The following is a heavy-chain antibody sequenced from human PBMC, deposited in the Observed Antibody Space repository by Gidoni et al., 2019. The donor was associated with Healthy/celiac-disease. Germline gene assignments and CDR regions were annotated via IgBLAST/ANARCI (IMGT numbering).Heavy chain of an antibody. J-gene: IGHJ6*02. Sequence: QVQLQQWGAGRLKPSETLSLTCAVYGGSFSGYYWSWIRQPPGKGLEWIGEINHSGSTNYNPSLKSRVTISVDTSKNQFSLKLSSVTAADTAVYYCARGHRVYYYYGMDVWGQGTTVTVSS. CDR2: INHSGST. V-gene: IGHV4-34*01. CDR1: GGSFSGYY. CDR3: ARGHRVYYYYGMDV.